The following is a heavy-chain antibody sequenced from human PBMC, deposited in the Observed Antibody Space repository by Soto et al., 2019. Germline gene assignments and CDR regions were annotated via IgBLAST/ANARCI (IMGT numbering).Heavy chain of an antibody. CDR2: ISAYNGNT. CDR3: ARDHGGGSTFE. V-gene: IGHV1-18*01. CDR1: GYTFTSYA. D-gene: IGHD3-16*01. J-gene: IGHJ4*02. Sequence: QVQLVQSGAEVKKPGASVKVSCKASGYTFTSYAISWVRQAPGQGLEWMGWISAYNGNTKYAQKLQGRVTMTTDTATSTAYRELRSLRIEDTAVYYCARDHGGGSTFEWGQGTLVTVSS.